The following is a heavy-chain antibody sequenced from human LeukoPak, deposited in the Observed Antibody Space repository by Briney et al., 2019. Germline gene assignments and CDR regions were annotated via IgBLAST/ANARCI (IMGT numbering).Heavy chain of an antibody. D-gene: IGHD2-8*01. CDR2: IIPLVNTA. CDR1: GDTFSTYA. Sequence: ASVKVSCKASGDTFSTYAITWVRQAPGQRLEWMGEIIPLVNTASYAQKFQGRVTITADESTRTVYMELTRLTSEDTAVYYCARNLYCTDSGCYPWGQGTLVTVSS. CDR3: ARNLYCTDSGCYP. V-gene: IGHV1-69*13. J-gene: IGHJ4*02.